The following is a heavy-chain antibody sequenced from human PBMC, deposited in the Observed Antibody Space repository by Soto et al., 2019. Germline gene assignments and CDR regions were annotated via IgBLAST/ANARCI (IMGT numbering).Heavy chain of an antibody. Sequence: EVQLLESGGASVQPGGSLKLSWAVSGFTIGPYGVTWVRQPPGKGLQWVCGFRGGSGATFYGEYLKGRCTISRENPSNTVYLHMNSLGAEDTAVYSCVRWNGYGDAWGRGTLVTVSS. V-gene: IGHV3-23*01. CDR3: VRWNGYGDA. CDR1: GFTIGPYG. J-gene: IGHJ4*02. D-gene: IGHD4-17*01. CDR2: FRGGSGAT.